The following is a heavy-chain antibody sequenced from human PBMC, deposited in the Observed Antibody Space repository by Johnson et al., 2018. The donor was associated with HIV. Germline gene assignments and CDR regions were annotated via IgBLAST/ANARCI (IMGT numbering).Heavy chain of an antibody. CDR3: ARRTVVTPGAFDI. Sequence: QVQLVESGGGVVQPGRSLRLSCAASGFTFSSYAMHWVRQAPGKGLEWVSVLYSDGGTYYADSVKGRFTISRDNAKNSLYLQMNSLRAEDTAVYYCARRTVVTPGAFDIWGQGTMVTVSS. CDR1: GFTFSSYA. CDR2: LYSDGGT. J-gene: IGHJ3*02. D-gene: IGHD4-23*01. V-gene: IGHV3-NL1*01.